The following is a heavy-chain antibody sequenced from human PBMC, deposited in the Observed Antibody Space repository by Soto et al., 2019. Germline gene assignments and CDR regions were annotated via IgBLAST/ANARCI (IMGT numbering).Heavy chain of an antibody. V-gene: IGHV1-69*13. D-gene: IGHD3-22*01. J-gene: IGHJ6*02. Sequence: GASVKVSCKASGGTFSSYAISWVRQAPGQGLEWMGGIIPIFGTANYAQKFQGRVTVTADESTSTAYMELSSLRSEDTAVYYCAREPLQYYYDSSGSPRLDYYYGMDVWGQGATVTVSS. CDR1: GGTFSSYA. CDR3: AREPLQYYYDSSGSPRLDYYYGMDV. CDR2: IIPIFGTA.